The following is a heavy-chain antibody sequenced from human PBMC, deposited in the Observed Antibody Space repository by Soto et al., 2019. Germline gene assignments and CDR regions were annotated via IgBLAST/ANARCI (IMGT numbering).Heavy chain of an antibody. V-gene: IGHV3-33*01. CDR1: GFTFSSYG. D-gene: IGHD2-15*01. CDR3: AXLYCSASSCYSVGAFDI. CDR2: IWFDGSDK. J-gene: IGHJ3*02. Sequence: PGGSLRLSCAASGFTFSSYGMHWVRQAPGKGLEWVALIWFDGSDKYYTESVKGRFTISRDNSKSTLYLQMNSLRAEDTAVYYCAXLYCSASSCYSVGAFDIRGQGTMVTVSS.